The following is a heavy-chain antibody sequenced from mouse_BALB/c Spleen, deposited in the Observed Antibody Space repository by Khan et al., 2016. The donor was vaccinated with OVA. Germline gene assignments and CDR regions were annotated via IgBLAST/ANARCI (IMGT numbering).Heavy chain of an antibody. J-gene: IGHJ3*01. CDR1: GYSFTSYL. D-gene: IGHD1-3*01. Sequence: EVELVESGTVLARPGASVKMSCKASGYSFTSYLIHWVKQRPGRGLEWIGDFFPGNGDTTYNQKFKDKAKLTADTSANTANMELSSLTNEDSAVYYCARGGYSSFAYWGQGTLVTVSA. CDR3: ARGGYSSFAY. V-gene: IGHV1-5*01. CDR2: FFPGNGDT.